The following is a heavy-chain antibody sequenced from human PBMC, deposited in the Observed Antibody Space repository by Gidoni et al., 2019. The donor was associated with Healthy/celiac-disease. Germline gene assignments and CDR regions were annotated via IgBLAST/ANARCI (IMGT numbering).Heavy chain of an antibody. CDR3: AKRIAAAKSNYYYYGMDV. J-gene: IGHJ6*02. CDR1: GGTFSSYA. D-gene: IGHD6-13*01. V-gene: IGHV1-69*01. CDR2: IIPIFGTA. Sequence: QVQLVQSGAEVKKPGSSVKVSCKASGGTFSSYAISWVRQAPGQGLEWMGGIIPIFGTANYAQKFQGRVTITADESTSTAYMELSSLRSEDTAVYYCAKRIAAAKSNYYYYGMDVWGQGTTVTVSS.